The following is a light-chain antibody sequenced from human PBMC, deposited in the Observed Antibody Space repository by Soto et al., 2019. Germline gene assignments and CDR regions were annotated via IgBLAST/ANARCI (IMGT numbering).Light chain of an antibody. V-gene: IGKV3D-7*01. J-gene: IGKJ1*01. Sequence: PGERVTLSXRXXXXVXSSYLTWYQQKPGQAPRLLIYGASTRATSIPARFSGSGSGTDFTLTISSLQPEDFAVYYCQQDYNLPWTFGQGTKVEIK. CDR1: XXVXSSY. CDR2: GAS. CDR3: QQDYNLPWT.